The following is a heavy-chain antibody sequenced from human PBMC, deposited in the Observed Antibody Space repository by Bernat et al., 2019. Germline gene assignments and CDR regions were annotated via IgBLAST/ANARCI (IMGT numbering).Heavy chain of an antibody. CDR2: IYYSGST. Sequence: QPQLQESGPGLVKPSETLSLICTVSGGSISTDSYFWAWIRQPPGKGLEWIGSIYYSGSTYYNPSLKSRVTISVDTSKNQFSLKLSSVTAADTAVYYCVSSSSWYSHNDYLGQGTLVTVSS. J-gene: IGHJ4*02. V-gene: IGHV4-39*01. CDR3: VSSSSWYSHNDY. CDR1: GGSISTDSYF. D-gene: IGHD6-13*01.